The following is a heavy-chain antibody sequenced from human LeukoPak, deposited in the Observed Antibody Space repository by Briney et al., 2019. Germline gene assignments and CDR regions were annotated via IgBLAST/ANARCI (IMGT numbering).Heavy chain of an antibody. D-gene: IGHD3/OR15-3a*01. Sequence: SETLSLTCTVSGSSISSGYYWDWIRQPPGKGLEWIGSLYHSGNTYYNPSLKSRVTISVDTSKNQFSLKLRSVTAADTAVYYCARGTGYYRGYYMDVWGKGTTVTVSS. J-gene: IGHJ6*03. CDR2: LYHSGNT. CDR1: GSSISSGYY. CDR3: ARGTGYYRGYYMDV. V-gene: IGHV4-38-2*02.